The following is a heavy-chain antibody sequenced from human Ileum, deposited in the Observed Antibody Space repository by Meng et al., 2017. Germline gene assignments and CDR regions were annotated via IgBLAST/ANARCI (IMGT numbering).Heavy chain of an antibody. CDR1: GLIFSTSG. CDR3: ASDY. J-gene: IGHJ4*02. Sequence: MQVVGSGGGVVQPGTSLRLFCAASGLIFSTSGMNWVRQAPGKGLEWVSSISSTSGYIYYADSVKGRFTISRDNAKNSLYLQMNSLRAEDTAVYYCASDYWGQGTLVTVSS. V-gene: IGHV3-21*01. CDR2: ISSTSGYI.